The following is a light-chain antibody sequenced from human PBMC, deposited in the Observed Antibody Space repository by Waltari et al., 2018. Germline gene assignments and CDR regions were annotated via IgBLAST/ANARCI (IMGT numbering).Light chain of an antibody. CDR2: EVS. CDR3: SSYTTSSTRV. J-gene: IGLJ1*01. CDR1: SSDVGYYNY. V-gene: IGLV2-14*01. Sequence: QSALTQPASVSGSPGQSITISCTGTSSDVGYYNYVSWYQQHPGKAPKLMIYEVSNRPSGVSNRFSGSKSGNTASLTISGLQAEDEADYYCSSYTTSSTRVFGTGTKVTVL.